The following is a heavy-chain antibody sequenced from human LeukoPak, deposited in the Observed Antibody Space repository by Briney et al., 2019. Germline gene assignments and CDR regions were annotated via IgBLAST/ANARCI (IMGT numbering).Heavy chain of an antibody. V-gene: IGHV3-23*01. CDR1: VYTFPSYA. Sequence: PGGSLRLSRAASVYTFPSYAMSCVPQAPGKGRACVSALSGSGHTTFYADSAKGRYTLSRDNSKDTLFLPMSSLRARHTPVYYSAKGRKNSSWFAVDYWGEGTLVTVSS. CDR3: AKGRKNSSWFAVDY. CDR2: LSGSGHTT. J-gene: IGHJ4*02. D-gene: IGHD6-13*01.